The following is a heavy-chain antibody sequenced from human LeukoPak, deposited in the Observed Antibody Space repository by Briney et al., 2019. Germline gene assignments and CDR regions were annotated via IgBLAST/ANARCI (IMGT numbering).Heavy chain of an antibody. J-gene: IGHJ4*02. V-gene: IGHV3-30*04. D-gene: IGHD3-22*01. CDR3: ARTHYYDSSGYYY. Sequence: PGGSLRLSCAASGFTFSSYAMHWVRQAPGKGLEWVAVISYDGSNKYYADSVKGRFTIPRDNSKNTLYLQMNSLRAEDTAVYYCARTHYYDSSGYYYWGQGTLVTVSS. CDR1: GFTFSSYA. CDR2: ISYDGSNK.